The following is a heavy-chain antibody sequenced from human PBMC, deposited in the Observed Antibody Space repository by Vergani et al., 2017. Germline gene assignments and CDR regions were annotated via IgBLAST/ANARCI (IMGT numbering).Heavy chain of an antibody. Sequence: QVQLQESGPGLVKPSQTLSLTCTVSGASINNDFYYWHWIRQPAGKGLEWIGRIYVSGITDYNSSLQSRVSMSVDTSKNQFSLTLTSVTAADTAVYYCARDSWRSDLRGVYWFDTWGQGTLVSVSS. J-gene: IGHJ5*02. CDR2: IYVSGIT. CDR3: ARDSWRSDLRGVYWFDT. D-gene: IGHD3-10*01. CDR1: GASINNDFYY. V-gene: IGHV4-61*02.